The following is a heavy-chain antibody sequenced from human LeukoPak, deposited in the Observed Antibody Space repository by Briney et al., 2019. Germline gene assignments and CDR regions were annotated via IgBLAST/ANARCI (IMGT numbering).Heavy chain of an antibody. CDR1: GYTFTGYY. V-gene: IGHV1-2*02. CDR2: INPNSGGT. D-gene: IGHD6-19*01. CDR3: ATQATSGWHFS. J-gene: IGHJ5*02. Sequence: ASVKVSCKASGYTFTGYYMHWVRQAPGQGPEWMGWINPNSGGTNYAQRFQGRVTMTRDTSLSTVYMELSRLRSDDTAVYYCATQATSGWHFSWGQGTLVTVSS.